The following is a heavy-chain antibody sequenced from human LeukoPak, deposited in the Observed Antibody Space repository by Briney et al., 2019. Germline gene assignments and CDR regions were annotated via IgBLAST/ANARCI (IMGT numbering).Heavy chain of an antibody. J-gene: IGHJ1*01. CDR2: ISNDNSII. Sequence: GGSLRLSCAVSGFTFSGFGMHWVRQAPGKGLEWVSYISNDNSIIHYADSVKARFTISKDNVKNSLFLQMNSLRADDTAVYFCVTDWPVWWGQGTLVTVSS. CDR1: GFTFSGFG. D-gene: IGHD3-16*01. CDR3: VTDWPVW. V-gene: IGHV3-48*01.